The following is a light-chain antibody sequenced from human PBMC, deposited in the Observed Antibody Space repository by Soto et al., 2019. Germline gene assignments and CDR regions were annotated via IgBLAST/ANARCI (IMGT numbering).Light chain of an antibody. J-gene: IGKJ5*01. V-gene: IGKV3-11*01. CDR2: DAS. Sequence: EIVWTQSPATLSLSPGERATLSCRASQSVSSYLAWYQQKPGQAPRLLISDASNRATGIPARFSGSGSGTDFTLTFSSLEPEDFSVYYCQQRSNWPPITFGQGTRLEIK. CDR3: QQRSNWPPIT. CDR1: QSVSSY.